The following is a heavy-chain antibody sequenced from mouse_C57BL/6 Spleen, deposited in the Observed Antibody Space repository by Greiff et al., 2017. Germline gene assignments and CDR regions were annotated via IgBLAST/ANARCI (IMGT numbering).Heavy chain of an antibody. CDR1: GYTFTSYW. J-gene: IGHJ4*01. V-gene: IGHV1-53*01. CDR2: INPSNGGT. D-gene: IGHD3-2*02. Sequence: QVQLQQSGTELVKPGASVKLSCKASGYTFTSYWMHWVKQRPGQGLEWIGNINPSNGGTNYNEKFKSKATLTVDKSSSTAYMQLSSLTSEASAVYYCAREGSSGPLAMDYWGQGTSVTVSS. CDR3: AREGSSGPLAMDY.